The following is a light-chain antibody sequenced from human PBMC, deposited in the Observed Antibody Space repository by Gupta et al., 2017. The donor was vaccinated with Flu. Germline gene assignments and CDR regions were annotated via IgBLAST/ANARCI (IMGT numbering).Light chain of an antibody. CDR1: SSNIGNNY. CDR2: ENN. CDR3: GTWDSSLSARV. V-gene: IGLV1-51*02. Sequence: QSVLTPPLSVSAAPGQKVTLPRSGSSSNIGNNYVSWYQQLPGTAPKLLIYENNKRPSGIPDRFSGSKSGTSATLGITGLQTGDEADYYCGTWDSSLSARVFGGGTKLTVL. J-gene: IGLJ3*02.